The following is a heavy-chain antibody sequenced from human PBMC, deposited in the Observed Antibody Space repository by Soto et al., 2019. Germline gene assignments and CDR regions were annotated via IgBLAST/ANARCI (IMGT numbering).Heavy chain of an antibody. CDR3: ARVNYDNGHAFDV. J-gene: IGHJ3*01. CDR2: ISAYNGNT. V-gene: IGHV1-18*01. Sequence: QVQLVQSGAEVKKPGSSVKVSCKASGGTFSSYAISWVRQAPGQGLEWMGGISAYNGNTIYAQKVQGRVSMTTDTSTSTAYMELRSLRSDDTAVYHCARVNYDNGHAFDVWGQGTMVTVSS. D-gene: IGHD3-22*01. CDR1: GGTFSSYA.